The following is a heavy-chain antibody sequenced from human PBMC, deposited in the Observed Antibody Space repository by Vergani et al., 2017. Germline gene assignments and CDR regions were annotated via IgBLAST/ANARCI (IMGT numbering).Heavy chain of an antibody. Sequence: QVQLVESGGGVVQPGRSLRLSCAASGFNFSSYAMHWVRQAPGKGLEWVAVISSDGSNKYYADYVKGRFTISRDNSKTTLYLQRNSLRAEDTAVYYCARGGYGDYQDAFDIWGQGTMVTFSS. CDR3: ARGGYGDYQDAFDI. D-gene: IGHD4-17*01. J-gene: IGHJ3*02. V-gene: IGHV3-30-3*01. CDR2: ISSDGSNK. CDR1: GFNFSSYA.